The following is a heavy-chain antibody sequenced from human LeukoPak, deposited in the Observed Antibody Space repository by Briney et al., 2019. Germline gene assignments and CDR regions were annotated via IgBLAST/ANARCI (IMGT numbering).Heavy chain of an antibody. CDR1: GGSISSGSYY. CDR3: ARTGVVKYYYDSSGYYYEV. V-gene: IGHV4-61*02. D-gene: IGHD3-22*01. CDR2: IYTSGST. Sequence: TSQTLSLTCTVSGGSISSGSYYWSWIRQPAGKGLEWIGRIYTSGSTNYNPSLKSRVTISVDTSKYQFSLKLSSVTAADTAVYYCARTGVVKYYYDSSGYYYEVWGQGTLVTVSS. J-gene: IGHJ4*02.